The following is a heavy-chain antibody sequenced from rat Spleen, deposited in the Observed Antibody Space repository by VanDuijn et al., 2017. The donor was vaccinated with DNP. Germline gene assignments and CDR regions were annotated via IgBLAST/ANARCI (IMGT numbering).Heavy chain of an antibody. Sequence: QVQLQQSGAELAKPGSSVKISCKASGYTFTTYYISWIKQTTGQGPQYIGYINTGSGGTNYNEKFRGKATLTVDTSSNTAFMQLSSLTPDDSAIYYCARRRLPYWYFDFWGPGTMVTVSS. V-gene: IGHV1-43*01. J-gene: IGHJ1*01. CDR3: ARRRLPYWYFDF. CDR1: GYTFTTYY. CDR2: INTGSGGT. D-gene: IGHD1-4*01.